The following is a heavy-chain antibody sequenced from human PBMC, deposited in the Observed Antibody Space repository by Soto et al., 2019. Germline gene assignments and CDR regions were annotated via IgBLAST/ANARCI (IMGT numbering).Heavy chain of an antibody. J-gene: IGHJ6*02. D-gene: IGHD1-26*01. V-gene: IGHV4-38-2*01. CDR2: IYHSGST. CDR3: ARAVDRWDYYYGMDV. Sequence: SETLPLKCAVSGYSLTSGHYWGWIRQPPGKGLEWIGSIYHSGSTYYNPSLKSRVTISVDTSKKKFSLKLSSGTAADTAVYSCARAVDRWDYYYGMDVWGQGTTV. CDR1: GYSLTSGHY.